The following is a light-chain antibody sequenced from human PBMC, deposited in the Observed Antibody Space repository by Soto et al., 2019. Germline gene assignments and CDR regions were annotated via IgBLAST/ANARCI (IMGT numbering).Light chain of an antibody. CDR2: NNN. Sequence: QSVLTQPPSVSGAPGQRVTISCTGSSSNIGSVYDVHWYHQVPGTATSLLISNNNNRHSGVPDRFSGYESGTSAYLDITGRQPYDEADYSGQSYDSSLSAVVFGGGTKLTVL. CDR3: QSYDSSLSAVV. V-gene: IGLV1-40*01. J-gene: IGLJ2*01. CDR1: SSNIGSVYD.